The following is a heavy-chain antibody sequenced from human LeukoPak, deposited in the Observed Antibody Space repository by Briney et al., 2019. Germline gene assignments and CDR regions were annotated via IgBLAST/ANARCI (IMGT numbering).Heavy chain of an antibody. J-gene: IGHJ4*02. Sequence: PGGSLRLSCAASGFTVSSYEMNWVRQAPGKGLEWVSYISSSGNTIFYVDSVKGRFTISRDNDKKSLYLQMNSLRAEDTAVYYCAREASWGGCSYGYCDYWGQGTLVTVSS. D-gene: IGHD5-18*01. V-gene: IGHV3-48*03. CDR3: AREASWGGCSYGYCDY. CDR1: GFTVSSYE. CDR2: ISSSGNTI.